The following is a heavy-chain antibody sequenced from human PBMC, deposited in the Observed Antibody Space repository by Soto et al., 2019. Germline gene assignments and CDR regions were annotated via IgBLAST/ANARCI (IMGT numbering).Heavy chain of an antibody. D-gene: IGHD3-16*01. V-gene: IGHV3-23*01. CDR3: VKGGWLDF. CDR1: GFTFNTFE. J-gene: IGHJ5*01. Sequence: EVQLLESGGGLVQPGGSLRLSCAASGFTFNTFEMSWVRQAPGRGLEWVSFISTDSSRAYYAAAVKGRVTISRANSKHTLYVKMNSLTAEDTAVYACVKGGWLDFCGQGTLVTVSS. CDR2: ISTDSSRA.